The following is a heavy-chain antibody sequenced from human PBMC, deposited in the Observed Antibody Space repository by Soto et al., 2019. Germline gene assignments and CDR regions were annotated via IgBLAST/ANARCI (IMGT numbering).Heavy chain of an antibody. V-gene: IGHV3-7*03. J-gene: IGHJ4*02. CDR2: IRPDGTET. CDR1: GFTFTDFY. Sequence: EVQLVQSGGGLVQPGGSLRLSCVGSGFTFTDFYMNWVRQAPGKGLEWVANIRPDGTETNYVESVRGRFTTSRDNVKNSLFLQMNSLRADDTALYYCARWGGHDYNYWGQGILVTVSS. CDR3: ARWGGHDYNY. D-gene: IGHD4-4*01.